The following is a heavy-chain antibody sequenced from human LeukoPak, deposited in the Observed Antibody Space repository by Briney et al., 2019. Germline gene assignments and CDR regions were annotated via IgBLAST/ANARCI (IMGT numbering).Heavy chain of an antibody. D-gene: IGHD6-13*01. J-gene: IGHJ4*02. CDR1: GXTFSGYW. Sequence: SGGSLRLSCAASGXTFSGYWVHWVRQAPGKGLVSVARIHSEGITTTYADSVKGRFAISRDNAQNTLYLQMNSLRAEDTAVYYCARGRYGSSYYYFDYWGQGTLVTVSS. V-gene: IGHV3-74*01. CDR3: ARGRYGSSYYYFDY. CDR2: IHSEGITT.